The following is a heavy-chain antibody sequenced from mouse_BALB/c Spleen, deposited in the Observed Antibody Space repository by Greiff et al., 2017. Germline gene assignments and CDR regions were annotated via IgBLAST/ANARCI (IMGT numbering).Heavy chain of an antibody. V-gene: IGHV5-12-1*01. CDR3: ARRDDDYYGY. CDR1: GFAFSSYD. D-gene: IGHD2-3*01. CDR2: ISSGGGST. Sequence: EVHLVESGGGLVQPGGSLKLSCAASGFAFSSYDMSWVRQTPEKRLEWVAYISSGGGSTYYPDTVKGRFTISRDNAKNTLYLQMSSLKSEDTAMYYCARRDDDYYGYWGQGTTLTVSS. J-gene: IGHJ2*01.